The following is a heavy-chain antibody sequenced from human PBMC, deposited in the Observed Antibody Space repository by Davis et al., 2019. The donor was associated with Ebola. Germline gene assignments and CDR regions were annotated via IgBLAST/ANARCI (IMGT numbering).Heavy chain of an antibody. CDR2: ISSSGSTI. CDR3: ARDALRSSWWESNFDY. J-gene: IGHJ4*02. V-gene: IGHV3-48*03. CDR1: GFTFSSYE. D-gene: IGHD6-13*01. Sequence: PGGSLRLSCAASGFTFSSYEMNWVRQAPGKGLEWVSYISSSGSTIYYADSVKGRFTISRDNAKNSLYLQMNSLRDEDTAVYYCARDALRSSWWESNFDYWGQGTLVTVSS.